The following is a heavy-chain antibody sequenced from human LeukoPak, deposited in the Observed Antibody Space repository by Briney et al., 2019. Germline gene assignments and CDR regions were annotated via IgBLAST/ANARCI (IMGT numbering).Heavy chain of an antibody. V-gene: IGHV1-2*02. CDR1: GYTFTGYY. Sequence: ASVKVSCKASGYTFTGYYMHWVRQAPGQGLEWMGWINPNSGGTNYAQKFQGRVTMTRDTSISTAYMELSRPRSDDTAVYYCARDEQVGATLDYWGQGTLVTVSS. D-gene: IGHD1-26*01. CDR3: ARDEQVGATLDY. J-gene: IGHJ4*02. CDR2: INPNSGGT.